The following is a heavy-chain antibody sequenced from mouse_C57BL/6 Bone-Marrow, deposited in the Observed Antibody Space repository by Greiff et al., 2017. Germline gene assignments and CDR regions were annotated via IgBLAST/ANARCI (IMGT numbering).Heavy chain of an antibody. CDR1: GFTFSSYA. Sequence: EVNLVESGGGLVKPGGSLKLSCAASGFTFSSYAMSWVRQTPEKRLEWVATISDGGSYTYYPDNVKGRFTISRDNAKNNLYLQMSNLKSEDTAMYYCARDITTVVYFDVWGTGTTVTVSS. V-gene: IGHV5-4*01. J-gene: IGHJ1*03. D-gene: IGHD1-1*01. CDR2: ISDGGSYT. CDR3: ARDITTVVYFDV.